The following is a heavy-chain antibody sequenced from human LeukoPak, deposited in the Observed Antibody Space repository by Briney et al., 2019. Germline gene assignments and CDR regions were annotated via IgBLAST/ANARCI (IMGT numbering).Heavy chain of an antibody. CDR1: GGSFSGYA. V-gene: IGHV4-34*01. CDR2: INHSGST. D-gene: IGHD5-18*01. J-gene: IGHJ6*02. Sequence: PSETLSLTCAVYGGSFSGYAWSWIRQPPGKGLEWIGEINHSGSTNYNPSLKSRVTISVDTSKNQFSLKLSSVTAGDMAVYYCVRRYSYGRRAPYGMDVWGQGTTVTVSS. CDR3: VRRYSYGRRAPYGMDV.